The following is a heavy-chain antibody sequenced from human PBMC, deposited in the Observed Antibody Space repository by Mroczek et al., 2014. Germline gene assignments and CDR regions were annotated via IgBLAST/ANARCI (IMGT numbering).Heavy chain of an antibody. CDR1: GGSISSGGYY. V-gene: IGHV4-31*03. J-gene: IGHJ6*02. CDR2: IYYSGST. D-gene: IGHD3-10*01. CDR3: ARDRGTMVRGVAYGMDV. Sequence: QVQLQESGPGLVKPSQTLSLTCTVSGGSISSGGYYWSWIRQHPGKGLEWIGYIYYSGSTYYNPSLKSRVTISVDTSKNQFSLKLSSVTAADTAVYYCARDRGTMVRGVAYGMDVWGQGTTVTVSS.